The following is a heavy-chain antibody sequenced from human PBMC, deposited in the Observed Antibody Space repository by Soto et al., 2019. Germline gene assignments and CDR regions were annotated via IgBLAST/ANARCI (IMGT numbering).Heavy chain of an antibody. CDR1: GGSFSGYY. Sequence: QVQLQQWGAGLLKPSETLSLTCAVYGGSFSGYYWSWIRQPPGKGLEWIGEINHSGSTNYNPSLKSRVTISVDTSKNQFSLKLSSVTAADTAVYYCARGEIYGDSEYWYFDLWGRGTLVTVSS. V-gene: IGHV4-34*01. J-gene: IGHJ2*01. D-gene: IGHD4-17*01. CDR3: ARGEIYGDSEYWYFDL. CDR2: INHSGST.